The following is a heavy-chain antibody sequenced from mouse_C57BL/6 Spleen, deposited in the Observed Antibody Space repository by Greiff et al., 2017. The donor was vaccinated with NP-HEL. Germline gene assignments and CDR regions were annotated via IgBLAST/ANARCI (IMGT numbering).Heavy chain of an antibody. D-gene: IGHD2-4*01. CDR2: INPNNGGT. CDR3: ARGRMYDYNYDIDY. CDR1: GYTFTDYY. J-gene: IGHJ2*01. Sequence: EVQLQQSGPELVKPGASVKISCKASGYTFTDYYMNWVKQSHGKSLEWIGDINPNNGGTSYNQKFKGKATLTVDKSSSTAYMELRSLTSEDSAVYYCARGRMYDYNYDIDYWGQGTALTVSS. V-gene: IGHV1-26*01.